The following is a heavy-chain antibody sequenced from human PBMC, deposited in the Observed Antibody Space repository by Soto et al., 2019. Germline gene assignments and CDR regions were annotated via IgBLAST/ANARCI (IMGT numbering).Heavy chain of an antibody. Sequence: VRQAPGKGLEWVAVISYDGSNKYYADSVKGRFTISRDNSKDTLYLQMNSLRAEDTAVYYCARDSGSYSLDYWGQGTLVTVSS. CDR2: ISYDGSNK. V-gene: IGHV3-30-3*01. J-gene: IGHJ4*02. D-gene: IGHD1-26*01. CDR3: ARDSGSYSLDY.